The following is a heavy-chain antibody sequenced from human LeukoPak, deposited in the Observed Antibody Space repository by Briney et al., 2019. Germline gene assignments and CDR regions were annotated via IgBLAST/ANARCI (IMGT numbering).Heavy chain of an antibody. Sequence: PGGSLRLSCAASGFTFSSYAMSWARQAPGKGLEWVSAISGSGGSTYYADSVKGRFTISRDNSKNTLYLQMNSLRAEDTAVYYCAKDGVAWFGESQDWGQGTLVTVSS. J-gene: IGHJ4*02. D-gene: IGHD3-10*01. CDR2: ISGSGGST. CDR3: AKDGVAWFGESQD. V-gene: IGHV3-23*01. CDR1: GFTFSSYA.